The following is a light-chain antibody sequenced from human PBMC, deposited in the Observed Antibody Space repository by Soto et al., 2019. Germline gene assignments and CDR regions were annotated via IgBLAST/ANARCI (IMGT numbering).Light chain of an antibody. CDR1: SSNIGAGYD. V-gene: IGLV1-40*01. J-gene: IGLJ7*01. CDR3: QSYDSSLSALCV. Sequence: QSVLTQPPSVSGAPGQRVTISCTGSSSNIGAGYDVHWYQQLPGTAPKLLIYGNSNRPSGVPDRFSGSKSGTSASLAITGHQAEDEADYYCQSYDSSLSALCVFGTGTQLTVL. CDR2: GNS.